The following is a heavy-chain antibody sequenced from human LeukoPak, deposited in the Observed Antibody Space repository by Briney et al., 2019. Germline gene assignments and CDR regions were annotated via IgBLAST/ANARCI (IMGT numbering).Heavy chain of an antibody. D-gene: IGHD6-13*01. V-gene: IGHV4-38-2*02. J-gene: IGHJ5*02. CDR2: IYHSGST. CDR3: ARDPRQLVQGWFDP. CDR1: GYSISSGYY. Sequence: PSETLSLTCTVSGYSISSGYYWGWIRQPPGKGLEWIGSIYHSGSTYYNPSLKSRVTISVDTSKNQFSLKPSSVTAADTAVYYCARDPRQLVQGWFDPWGQGTLVTVSS.